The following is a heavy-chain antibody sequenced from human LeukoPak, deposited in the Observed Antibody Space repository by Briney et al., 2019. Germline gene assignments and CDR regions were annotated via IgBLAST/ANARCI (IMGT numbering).Heavy chain of an antibody. CDR1: GGAISSYS. D-gene: IGHD4-17*01. Sequence: PSETLSLTCTVSGGAISSYSWSWVRQPPAKGLQWIADIYYGGSTKYNPSLKSRVTISVDRAKNQFSLKLNSVTAADTAMYYCARINYGDYGSYYGMDDWGKGTTVTVSS. CDR2: IYYGGST. V-gene: IGHV4-59*01. J-gene: IGHJ6*04. CDR3: ARINYGDYGSYYGMDD.